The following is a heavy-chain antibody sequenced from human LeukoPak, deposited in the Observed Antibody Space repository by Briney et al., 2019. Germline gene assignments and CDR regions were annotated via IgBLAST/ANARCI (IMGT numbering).Heavy chain of an antibody. J-gene: IGHJ5*02. Sequence: SETLSLTCTVSGGSISNYYWSWIRRPAGKGLEWIGRIYTSGKTKYNPSLESRLTMSVDTSKNQFSLKLSSVTAADTAVYYCARDLIGIAVAVNNWFDPWGQGTLVTVSS. CDR2: IYTSGKT. V-gene: IGHV4-4*07. CDR1: GGSISNYY. D-gene: IGHD6-19*01. CDR3: ARDLIGIAVAVNNWFDP.